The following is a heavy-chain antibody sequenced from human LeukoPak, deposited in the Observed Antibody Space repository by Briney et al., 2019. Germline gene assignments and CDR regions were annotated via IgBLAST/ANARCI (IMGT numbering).Heavy chain of an antibody. D-gene: IGHD3-3*01. CDR1: GYTFTSYG. J-gene: IGHJ5*02. CDR2: INPNSGGT. CDR3: ARVGLDFWSGYPNRFDP. Sequence: GASVKVSCKASGYTFTSYGISWVRQAPGQGLEWMGWINPNSGGTNYAQKFQGRVTMTRDTSISTAYMELSRLRSDDTAVYYCARVGLDFWSGYPNRFDPWGQGTLVTVSS. V-gene: IGHV1-2*02.